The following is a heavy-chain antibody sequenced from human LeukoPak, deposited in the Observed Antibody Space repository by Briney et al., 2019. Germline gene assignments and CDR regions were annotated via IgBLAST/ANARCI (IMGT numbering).Heavy chain of an antibody. V-gene: IGHV3-7*03. Sequence: PGGSLRLSCAASGFALSSHWMTWVRQVPGRGPEWVANVNRDGSETYYLDSVKGRFTISRDNSKNTLYLQMNSLRAEDTAVYYCANCPATVYDAFDIWGQGTMVTVSS. J-gene: IGHJ3*02. CDR2: VNRDGSET. D-gene: IGHD4-17*01. CDR1: GFALSSHW. CDR3: ANCPATVYDAFDI.